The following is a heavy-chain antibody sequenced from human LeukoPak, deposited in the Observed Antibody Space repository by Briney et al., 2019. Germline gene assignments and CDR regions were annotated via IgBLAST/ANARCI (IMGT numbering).Heavy chain of an antibody. CDR2: IIPIFGTA. CDR1: GGTFSSYA. J-gene: IGHJ6*03. D-gene: IGHD3-16*02. Sequence: SVKVSCKASGGTFSSYAISWVRQAPGQGLEWMGGIIPIFGTANYAQKFQGRVTITTDESTSTAYMELSSLGSEDTAVYYCARSELLVTYYYYYMDVWGKGTTVTVSS. V-gene: IGHV1-69*05. CDR3: ARSELLVTYYYYYMDV.